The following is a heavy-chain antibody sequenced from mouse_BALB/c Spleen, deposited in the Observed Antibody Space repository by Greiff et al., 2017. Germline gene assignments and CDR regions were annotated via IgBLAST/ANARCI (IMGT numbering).Heavy chain of an antibody. CDR3: AREAY. Sequence: EVMLVESGGGLVQPGGSRKLSCAASGFTFSSFGMHWVRQAPEKGLEWVAYISSGSSTIYYADTVKGRFTISIDNPKNTLYLEMSSLRSEDTAMYYCAREAYWGQGTLVTVSA. CDR2: ISSGSSTI. J-gene: IGHJ3*01. CDR1: GFTFSSFG. V-gene: IGHV5-17*02.